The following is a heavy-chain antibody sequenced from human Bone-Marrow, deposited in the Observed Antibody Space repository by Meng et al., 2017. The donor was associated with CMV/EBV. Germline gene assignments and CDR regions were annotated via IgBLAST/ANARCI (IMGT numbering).Heavy chain of an antibody. J-gene: IGHJ5*02. V-gene: IGHV1-8*03. D-gene: IGHD2-2*01. Sequence: TFTSYDSNWVRQATGQGLEWMGWMNPNSGNTGYAQKFQGRVTITRNTSISTAYMELSSLRSEDTAVYYCARGRDIVVVPAAVGLGFDPWGQGTLVTVSS. CDR2: MNPNSGNT. CDR3: ARGRDIVVVPAAVGLGFDP. CDR1: TFTSYD.